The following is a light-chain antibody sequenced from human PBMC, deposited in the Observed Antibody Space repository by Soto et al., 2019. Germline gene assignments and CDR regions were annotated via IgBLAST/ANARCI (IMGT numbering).Light chain of an antibody. Sequence: QSVLTQPPSVSGAPGQRVTISCTGSSSNIGAGYDVHWYQQLPGTAPKLLIDGNSNRPTGVPDRFSGSKSRTSASLAITGLQAADEANDYFQSSHSGQSAVVFGGGTTVTVL. CDR3: QSSHSGQSAVV. CDR2: GNS. V-gene: IGLV1-40*01. J-gene: IGLJ2*01. CDR1: SSNIGAGYD.